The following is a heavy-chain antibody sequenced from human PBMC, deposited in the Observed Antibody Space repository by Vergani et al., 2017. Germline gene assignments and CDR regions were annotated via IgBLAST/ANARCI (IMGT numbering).Heavy chain of an antibody. CDR2: SYYSGST. D-gene: IGHD3-22*01. CDR1: GGSISSSRYY. CDR3: ARRNYYDSSGYSSSHYFDY. V-gene: IGHV4-39*01. Sequence: QLQLQESVPGLVKPSETLSLTRTVSGGSISSSRYYWGWIRQPPGKGLEWIGSSYYSGSTYYNPTLKSLVTISVDTSKNQFSLKLSSVTAADTAVYYCARRNYYDSSGYSSSHYFDYWGQGTLVTVSS. J-gene: IGHJ4*02.